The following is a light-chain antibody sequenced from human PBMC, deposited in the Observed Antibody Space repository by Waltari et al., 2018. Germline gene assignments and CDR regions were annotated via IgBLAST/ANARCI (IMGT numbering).Light chain of an antibody. Sequence: EIVLTQSPATLSLSPGERATLPCRASQSVSSYLAWYQQKPGQAPRLLIYDTSNRATGIPARFSGSGSGTDFTLTISSLEPEDFAVYYCQQRSNWPPMYIFGQGTKLEIK. V-gene: IGKV3-11*01. J-gene: IGKJ2*01. CDR2: DTS. CDR3: QQRSNWPPMYI. CDR1: QSVSSY.